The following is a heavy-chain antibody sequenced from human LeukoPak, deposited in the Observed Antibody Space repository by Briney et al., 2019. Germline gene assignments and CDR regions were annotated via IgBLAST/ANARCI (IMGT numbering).Heavy chain of an antibody. CDR2: IRYDGSNK. V-gene: IGHV3-30*02. Sequence: PGGSLRLSCVASGFTFRTYGMNWVRQAPGKGLEWVAFIRYDGSNKYYADSVKGRFTISRDNSKNTLYLQMNSLRAEDTAVYYCARRAGAYSHPYDYWGQGTLVTVSS. CDR3: ARRAGAYSHPYDY. CDR1: GFTFRTYG. J-gene: IGHJ4*02. D-gene: IGHD4/OR15-4a*01.